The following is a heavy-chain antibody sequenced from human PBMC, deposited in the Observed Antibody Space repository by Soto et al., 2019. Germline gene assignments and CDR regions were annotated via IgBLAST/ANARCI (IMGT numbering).Heavy chain of an antibody. Sequence: GESLKISCNGSGYSFTSYWIGWVRQMPGKGLEWMGIIYPGDSDTRYSPSFQGQVTISADKSISTAYLQWSSLKASDTAMYYCARQQGGYSGYDFYYGMDVWGQGTTVTVSS. CDR2: IYPGDSDT. CDR3: ARQQGGYSGYDFYYGMDV. D-gene: IGHD5-12*01. J-gene: IGHJ6*02. CDR1: GYSFTSYW. V-gene: IGHV5-51*01.